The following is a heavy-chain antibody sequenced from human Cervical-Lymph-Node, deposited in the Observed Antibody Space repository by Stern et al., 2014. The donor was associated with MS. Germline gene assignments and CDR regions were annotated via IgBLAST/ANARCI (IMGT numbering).Heavy chain of an antibody. Sequence: EVQLLESGGGVVRPGGSLRLSCAASGFIFDDYGMSWVRQVPGKGPGWVSAINYNGGSIDYAASVKGRFTISRDNAKKSLYLRMNSLRVEDTAVYHCARAFCTGGVCYSFPFYGMDVWGQGTTVTVSS. CDR2: INYNGGSI. V-gene: IGHV3-20*01. D-gene: IGHD2-8*02. CDR3: ARAFCTGGVCYSFPFYGMDV. J-gene: IGHJ6*02. CDR1: GFIFDDYG.